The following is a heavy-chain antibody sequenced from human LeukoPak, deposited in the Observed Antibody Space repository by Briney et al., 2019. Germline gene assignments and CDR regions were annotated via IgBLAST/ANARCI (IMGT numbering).Heavy chain of an antibody. Sequence: SETPSLTCTVSGDSISTYYWSWIRQPPGKGLEWIGYIYYSGSTNYSPSLKSRVTTSVDTSKNQFSLKLSSVTAADTAVYYCARSKWGYAFDIWGQGTMVTVSS. V-gene: IGHV4-59*01. CDR3: ARSKWGYAFDI. CDR2: IYYSGST. J-gene: IGHJ3*02. D-gene: IGHD7-27*01. CDR1: GDSISTYY.